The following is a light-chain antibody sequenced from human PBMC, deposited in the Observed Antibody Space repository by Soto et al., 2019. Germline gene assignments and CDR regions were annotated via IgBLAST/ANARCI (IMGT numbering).Light chain of an antibody. V-gene: IGKV3-20*01. J-gene: IGKJ1*01. CDR2: AAS. Sequence: EIWLTQSPGTLSLSPGESATLSCRASQTVSSIFLAWYQQTPGQAPRLLICAASSRATGIPERFSGSGYGTDFTLTISRMEYEDFAVYYCQQYGNWPRTFGQGTKVDIK. CDR1: QTVSSIF. CDR3: QQYGNWPRT.